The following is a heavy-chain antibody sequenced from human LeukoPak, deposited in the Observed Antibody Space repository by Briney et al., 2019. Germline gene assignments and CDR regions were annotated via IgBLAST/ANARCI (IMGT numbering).Heavy chain of an antibody. D-gene: IGHD4-11*01. Sequence: GGSLRLSCVASEFTFNNYGMHWVRQAPGKGLEWVALISKDGGNEYYADSVKGRFTTSRDNAKNTLYLQMNSLRAEDTAVYYCVRSAFLTTEFYFDYWGHGTLVTVSS. V-gene: IGHV3-30*03. CDR3: VRSAFLTTEFYFDY. J-gene: IGHJ4*01. CDR2: ISKDGGNE. CDR1: EFTFNNYG.